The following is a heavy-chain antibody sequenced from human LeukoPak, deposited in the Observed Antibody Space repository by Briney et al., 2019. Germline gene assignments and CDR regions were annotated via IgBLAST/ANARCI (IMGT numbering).Heavy chain of an antibody. D-gene: IGHD6-19*01. CDR2: SNPNSGGR. CDR3: ARGAVAGTGSFDY. V-gene: IGHV1-2*02. CDR1: GYTFTDFY. Sequence: ASVKVSCKASGYTFTDFYMHWVRQAPGQGLEWMGWSNPNSGGRNYAQKLQGRVTMTTDTSTSTAYMELRSLRSDDTAVYYCARGAVAGTGSFDYWGQGTLVTVSS. J-gene: IGHJ4*02.